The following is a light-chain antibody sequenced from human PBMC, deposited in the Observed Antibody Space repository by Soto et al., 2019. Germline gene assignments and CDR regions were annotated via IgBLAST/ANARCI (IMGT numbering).Light chain of an antibody. CDR1: SSDVGAYNY. V-gene: IGLV2-8*01. J-gene: IGLJ1*01. CDR2: EVS. Sequence: QSVLTQPPSASGSPGQSVTISCTGTSSDVGAYNYVSWYQQLPGKAPKLIIYEVSKRPSGVPDRFSGSKSGNTVSLPVSGLQAEDEADYYCTSYAGTYSFFYVFGTGTKLTVL. CDR3: TSYAGTYSFFYV.